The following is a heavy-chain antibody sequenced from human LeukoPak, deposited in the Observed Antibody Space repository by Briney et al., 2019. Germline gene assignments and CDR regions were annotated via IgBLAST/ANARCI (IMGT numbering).Heavy chain of an antibody. CDR3: ARSPLAFYDSSGYPRVWFDP. CDR1: GDSINSLDL. J-gene: IGHJ5*02. V-gene: IGHV4-4*02. D-gene: IGHD3-22*01. CDR2: MYLSGTT. Sequence: SGTLSLTCTVSGDSINSLDLWSWVRQPPGKGLEWIGEMYLSGTTHSNPSVKSRVTISIDKSKNQFFLNLSSVTAADTAVYYCARSPLAFYDSSGYPRVWFDPWGQGTLVTVSS.